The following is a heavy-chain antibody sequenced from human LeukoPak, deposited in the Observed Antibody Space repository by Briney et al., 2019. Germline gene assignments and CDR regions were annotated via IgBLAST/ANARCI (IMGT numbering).Heavy chain of an antibody. CDR3: ARALRYSYGQYYFDF. CDR1: GFAFGDYA. J-gene: IGHJ4*02. D-gene: IGHD5-18*01. Sequence: PGRSLRLSCTTSGFAFGDYAMSWFRRAPGKGLEWVGFIRNKGYGETTEYAASVKGRFTISRDDSKSIAYLQMNSLKTEDTAVYYCARALRYSYGQYYFDFWGQGTLVTVSS. V-gene: IGHV3-49*03. CDR2: IRNKGYGETT.